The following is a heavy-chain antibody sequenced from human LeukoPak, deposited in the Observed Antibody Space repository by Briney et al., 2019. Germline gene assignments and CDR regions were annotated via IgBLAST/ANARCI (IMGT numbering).Heavy chain of an antibody. V-gene: IGHV3-7*01. D-gene: IGHD6-19*01. CDR3: ARARRIAVDPYFDY. Sequence: GGSLRLSCAASGFTFSSYWMSWVRQAPGKGLEWVANIKQDGSEKYYVDSVRGRFTISRDNAKNSLYLQMNSLRAEDTAVYYCARARRIAVDPYFDYWGQGTLVTVSS. CDR1: GFTFSSYW. J-gene: IGHJ4*02. CDR2: IKQDGSEK.